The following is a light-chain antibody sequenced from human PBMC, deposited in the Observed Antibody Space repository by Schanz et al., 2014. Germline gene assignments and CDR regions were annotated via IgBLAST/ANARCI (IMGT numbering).Light chain of an antibody. V-gene: IGKV3D-15*01. CDR3: QQYNNWPPIT. Sequence: EIALTQSPGTLPLSPGERATLSCRASQSGSDSYLAWTQQKPGQAPRLLIYDASGRATGIPARFSGSGSGTEFTLTISSLQSEDFAVYYCQQYNNWPPITFGQGTRLEIK. CDR2: DAS. J-gene: IGKJ5*01. CDR1: QSGSDSY.